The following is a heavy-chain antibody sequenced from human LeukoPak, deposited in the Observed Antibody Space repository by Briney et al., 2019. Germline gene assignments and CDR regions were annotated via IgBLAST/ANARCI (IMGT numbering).Heavy chain of an antibody. CDR2: IYSSGST. CDR1: GGSMSSSSYY. V-gene: IGHV4-39*01. Sequence: SETLSLTCTVSGGSMSSSSYYWGWIRQPPGKGLEWIGSIYSSGSTYYNPSLKSRVTISVDTSKNQFSLKLNSVTAADTAVYYCVRHEAKGSGSYYSNFDYWGQGTLVTVSS. D-gene: IGHD3-10*01. J-gene: IGHJ4*02. CDR3: VRHEAKGSGSYYSNFDY.